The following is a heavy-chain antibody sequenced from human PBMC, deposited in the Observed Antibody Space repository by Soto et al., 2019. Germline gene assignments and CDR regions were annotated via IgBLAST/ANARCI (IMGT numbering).Heavy chain of an antibody. Sequence: SVKVSCKASGGTFSSYAISWVRQAPGQGLEWMGGIIPIFGTANYAQKFQGRVTITADESTSTAYMELSSLRSEDTAVYYCARDAHYYDSSGSPSPLDYWGQGTLVTVSS. CDR3: ARDAHYYDSSGSPSPLDY. J-gene: IGHJ4*02. CDR2: IIPIFGTA. CDR1: GGTFSSYA. D-gene: IGHD3-22*01. V-gene: IGHV1-69*13.